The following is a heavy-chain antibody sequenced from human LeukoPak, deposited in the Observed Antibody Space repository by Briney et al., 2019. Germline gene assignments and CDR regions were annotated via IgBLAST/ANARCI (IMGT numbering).Heavy chain of an antibody. V-gene: IGHV3-74*01. J-gene: IGHJ4*02. Sequence: GGSLRLSCAASGFTFSSYWMHWVRQVSGKGLVWVARISSDESTTTYADSVKGRFTISRDNAKNTLYLQINSLRAEDTAVYYCARLGLPGAFDYWGQGALVTVSS. D-gene: IGHD1-26*01. CDR3: ARLGLPGAFDY. CDR1: GFTFSSYW. CDR2: ISSDESTT.